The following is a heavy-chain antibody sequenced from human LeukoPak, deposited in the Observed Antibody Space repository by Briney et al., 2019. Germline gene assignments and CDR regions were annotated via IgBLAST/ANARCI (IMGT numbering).Heavy chain of an antibody. CDR2: ISGSGGST. Sequence: PGGSLRLSCAASGSTFSSYTMSWVRQAPGRGLEWVSAISGSGGSTYYADSVKGRFTISRDNFKHTLYLQMNSLRAEDTAVYYCAKDYYDSSGYYYPLFFDYWGQGTLVTVSS. V-gene: IGHV3-23*01. CDR3: AKDYYDSSGYYYPLFFDY. J-gene: IGHJ4*02. D-gene: IGHD3-22*01. CDR1: GSTFSSYT.